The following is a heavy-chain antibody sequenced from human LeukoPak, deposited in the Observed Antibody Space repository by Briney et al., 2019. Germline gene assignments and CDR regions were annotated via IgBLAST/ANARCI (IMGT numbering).Heavy chain of an antibody. CDR3: AKCSSTDQRVVDI. CDR2: ISYDGSNK. J-gene: IGHJ3*02. D-gene: IGHD2-2*01. Sequence: GGSLRLSCAASGFTFSSYSMNWVRQAPGKGLEWVAVISYDGSNKYYADSVKGRFTISRDNSKNTLYLQMNSLRAEDTAVYYCAKCSSTDQRVVDIWGQGTMVTVSS. V-gene: IGHV3-30*18. CDR1: GFTFSSYS.